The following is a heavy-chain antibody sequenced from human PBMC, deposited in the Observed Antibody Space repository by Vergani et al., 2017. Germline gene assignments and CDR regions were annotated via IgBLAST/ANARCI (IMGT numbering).Heavy chain of an antibody. J-gene: IGHJ5*02. CDR3: ARAGGRSSYIRAATPSNWFDP. V-gene: IGHV4-34*01. CDR1: GGSFSGYY. D-gene: IGHD2-15*01. CDR2: INHSGST. Sequence: QVQLQQWGAGLLKPSETLSLTCAVYGGSFSGYYWSWIRQPPGKGLEWIGEINHSGSTNYNPSLKSRVTISVDTSKNQFSLKLSSVTAADTAVYYCARAGGRSSYIRAATPSNWFDPWGQGTLVIVSS.